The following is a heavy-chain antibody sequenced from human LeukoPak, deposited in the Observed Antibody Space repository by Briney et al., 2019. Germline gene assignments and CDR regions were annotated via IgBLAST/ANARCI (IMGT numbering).Heavy chain of an antibody. J-gene: IGHJ4*02. CDR1: GVPFSNYW. CDR3: ARDRGYSTFDY. Sequence: QPGGSLRLSCAASGVPFSNYWMSWVRQAPGKGLEWVANMKEGGSERNYVDSVRGRFTIAGNNAKNSLYLPMNSLTVDDTAVYYCARDRGYSTFDYWGQGTLVTASS. V-gene: IGHV3-7*01. D-gene: IGHD4-23*01. CDR2: MKEGGSER.